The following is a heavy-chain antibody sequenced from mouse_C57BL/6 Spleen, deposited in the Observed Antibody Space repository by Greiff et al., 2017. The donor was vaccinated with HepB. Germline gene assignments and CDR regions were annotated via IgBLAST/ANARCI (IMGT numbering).Heavy chain of an antibody. CDR1: GFTFSSYA. Sequence: EVKVEESGEGLVKPGGSLKLSCAASGFTFSSYAMSWVRQTPEKRLEWVAYISSGGDYIYYADTVKGRFTISRDTARNTLYLQMSSLKSEDTAMYYCTREGGDYAWFAYWGQGTLVTVSA. J-gene: IGHJ3*01. CDR2: ISSGGDYI. D-gene: IGHD2-4*01. V-gene: IGHV5-9-1*02. CDR3: TREGGDYAWFAY.